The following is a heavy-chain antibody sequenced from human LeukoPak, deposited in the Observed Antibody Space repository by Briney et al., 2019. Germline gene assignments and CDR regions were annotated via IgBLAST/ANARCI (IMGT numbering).Heavy chain of an antibody. CDR1: GGSFSGYY. Sequence: SETLSLTCAVYGGSFSGYYWSWIRQPPGKGLEWIGEINHSGSTNYNPSLKSRVTISVDTSKNQFSLKLSSVTAADTAVYYCARLSGYCSSTSCYWPYYFDYWGQGTLVTVSS. J-gene: IGHJ4*02. CDR2: INHSGST. D-gene: IGHD2-2*01. CDR3: ARLSGYCSSTSCYWPYYFDY. V-gene: IGHV4-34*01.